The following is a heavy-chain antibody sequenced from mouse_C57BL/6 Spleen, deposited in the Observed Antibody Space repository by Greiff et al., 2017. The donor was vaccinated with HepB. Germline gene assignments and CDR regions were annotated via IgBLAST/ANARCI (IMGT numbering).Heavy chain of an antibody. D-gene: IGHD1-1*01. CDR1: GFTFSDYY. CDR3: ARLTPYAMDY. V-gene: IGHV5-12*01. Sequence: VMLVESGGGLVQPGGSLKLSCAASGFTFSDYYMYWVRQTPEKRLEWVAYICNGGGSTYYPDTVKGRFTISRDNAKNTLYLQMSRLKSEDTAMYYCARLTPYAMDYWGQGTSVTVSS. J-gene: IGHJ4*01. CDR2: ICNGGGST.